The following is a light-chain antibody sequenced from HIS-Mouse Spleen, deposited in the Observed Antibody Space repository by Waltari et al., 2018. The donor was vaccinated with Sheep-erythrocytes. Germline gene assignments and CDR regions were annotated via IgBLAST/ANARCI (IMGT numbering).Light chain of an antibody. J-gene: IGLJ3*02. CDR1: SSDVGSYNL. V-gene: IGLV2-23*01. Sequence: QSALTQPASVSGSPGQSITISCPGTSSDVGSYNLVPWYQQHPGNAPKLMIYEGSKRPSGVSNRFSGSKSGNTASLTISGLQAEDEADYYCCSYAGSSTPWVFGGGTKLTVL. CDR3: CSYAGSSTPWV. CDR2: EGS.